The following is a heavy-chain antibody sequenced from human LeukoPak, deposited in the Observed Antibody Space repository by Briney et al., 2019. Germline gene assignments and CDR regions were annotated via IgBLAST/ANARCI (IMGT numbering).Heavy chain of an antibody. CDR3: ARDELVGATTGSNY. Sequence: ASVKVSCKASGYTFTGYYMHWVRQAPGQGLEWMGWINPNSGGTNYAQKLQGRVTMTTDTSTSTAYMELRSLRSDDTAVYYCARDELVGATTGSNYWGQGTLVTVSS. V-gene: IGHV1-2*02. CDR1: GYTFTGYY. J-gene: IGHJ4*02. CDR2: INPNSGGT. D-gene: IGHD1-26*01.